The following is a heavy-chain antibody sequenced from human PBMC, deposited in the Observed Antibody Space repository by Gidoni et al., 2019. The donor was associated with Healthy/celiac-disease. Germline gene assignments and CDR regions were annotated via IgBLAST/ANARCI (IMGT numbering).Heavy chain of an antibody. CDR2: IYYSGST. V-gene: IGHV4-59*01. D-gene: IGHD3-22*01. CDR1: GGSISSYY. CDR3: AREVVATPMDWFDP. J-gene: IGHJ5*02. Sequence: QVQLQESGPGLVKPSETLSLTCTVSGGSISSYYWSWIRQPPGKGLEWIGYIYYSGSTNYNPSLKSRVTISVDTSKNQFSLKLSSVTAADTAVYYCAREVVATPMDWFDPWGQGTLVTVSS.